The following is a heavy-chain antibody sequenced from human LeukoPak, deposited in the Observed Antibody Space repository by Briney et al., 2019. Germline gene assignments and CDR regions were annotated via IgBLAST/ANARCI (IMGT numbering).Heavy chain of an antibody. CDR3: ARAYRADLAGIAAAGTGWFDP. V-gene: IGHV4-39*07. J-gene: IGHJ5*02. CDR2: IYYSGST. Sequence: SETLSLTCAVSGGSISSNSYYWGWIRQPPGKGLEWIGSIYYSGSTNYNPSLKSRVTISVDTSKNQFSLKLSSVTAADTAVYYCARAYRADLAGIAAAGTGWFDPWGQGTLVTVSS. D-gene: IGHD6-13*01. CDR1: GGSISSNSYY.